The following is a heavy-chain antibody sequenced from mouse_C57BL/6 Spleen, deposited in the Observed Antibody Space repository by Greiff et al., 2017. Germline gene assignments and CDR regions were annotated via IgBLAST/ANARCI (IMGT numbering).Heavy chain of an antibody. Sequence: VQLQQSGPELVKPGASVKISCKASGYAFSSSWMNWVKQRPGKGLEWIGRIYPGDGDTNYNGKFKGKATLTADKSSSTAYMQLSSLTSEDSAVYFCVSVPITTVVAPFDYWGQGTTLTVSS. J-gene: IGHJ2*01. D-gene: IGHD1-1*01. V-gene: IGHV1-82*01. CDR1: GYAFSSSW. CDR3: VSVPITTVVAPFDY. CDR2: IYPGDGDT.